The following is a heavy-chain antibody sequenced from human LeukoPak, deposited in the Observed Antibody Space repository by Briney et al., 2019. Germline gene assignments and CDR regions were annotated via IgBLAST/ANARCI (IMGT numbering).Heavy chain of an antibody. J-gene: IGHJ6*02. V-gene: IGHV3-30*18. CDR1: GFTFTTYG. Sequence: PGGSLRLSCAASGFTFTTYGMHWVRQAPGKGLEWVAVISYDGANKYYADSVKGRFAISRDNSKNTLYLQMNSLRADDTAIYYCANALGTYDSSGHSVGMDVWGQGTTVTVSS. CDR3: ANALGTYDSSGHSVGMDV. CDR2: ISYDGANK. D-gene: IGHD3-22*01.